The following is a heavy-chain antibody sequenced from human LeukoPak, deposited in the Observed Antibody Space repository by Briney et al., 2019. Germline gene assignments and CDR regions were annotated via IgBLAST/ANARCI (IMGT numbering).Heavy chain of an antibody. CDR2: ISAYNGNT. J-gene: IGHJ5*02. CDR3: ASLCWGVPAANHDEGCYWFDP. D-gene: IGHD2-2*01. Sequence: ASVKVSCKASGYTFTSYGISWVRQAPGQGLEWKGWISAYNGNTNYAQKLQGRVTMNTDTSTSTAYMELRSLRSDDTAVYYWASLCWGVPAANHDEGCYWFDPWGQGTLVTVSS. V-gene: IGHV1-18*01. CDR1: GYTFTSYG.